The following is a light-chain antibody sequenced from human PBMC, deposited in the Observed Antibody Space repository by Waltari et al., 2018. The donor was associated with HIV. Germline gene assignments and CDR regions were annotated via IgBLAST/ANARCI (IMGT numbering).Light chain of an antibody. CDR2: DVS. CDR1: SNDTGYYKY. J-gene: IGLJ3*02. Sequence: QSALTQPRSVSGSPGQSVTITCTGTSNDTGYYKYVSWYQNRPGKAPRLMIYDVSDRPSGIPPRFSGSKSGNTASLTIFGLQAEDEGDYYCCSYAGRFTSWVFGGGTKVTVL. CDR3: CSYAGRFTSWV. V-gene: IGLV2-11*01.